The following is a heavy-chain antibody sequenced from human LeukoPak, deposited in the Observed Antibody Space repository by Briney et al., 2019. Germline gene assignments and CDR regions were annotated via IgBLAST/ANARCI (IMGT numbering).Heavy chain of an antibody. V-gene: IGHV4-59*01. J-gene: IGHJ3*02. CDR2: IYYSGST. D-gene: IGHD5-18*01. Sequence: SETLSLTCTVSGGSISSYYWSWIRQPPGKGPEWIGYIYYSGSTNYNPSLKSRVTISVDTSKNQFSLKLSSVTAADTAVYYCARGEYSYAAAFDIWGQGTMVTVSS. CDR3: ARGEYSYAAAFDI. CDR1: GGSISSYY.